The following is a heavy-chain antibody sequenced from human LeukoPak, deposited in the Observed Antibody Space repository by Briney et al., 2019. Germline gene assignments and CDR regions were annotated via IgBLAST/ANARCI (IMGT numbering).Heavy chain of an antibody. CDR2: IIPIFGTA. CDR3: AATLTGYYTTED. Sequence: SVKVSCKASGGTFSSYAISWVRQAPGQGLEWMGGIIPIFGTANYAQKFQGRVTITADESTSTAYMELSSLRSEDTAVYYCAATLTGYYTTEDWGQGTLVTVSS. V-gene: IGHV1-69*13. D-gene: IGHD3-9*01. CDR1: GGTFSSYA. J-gene: IGHJ4*02.